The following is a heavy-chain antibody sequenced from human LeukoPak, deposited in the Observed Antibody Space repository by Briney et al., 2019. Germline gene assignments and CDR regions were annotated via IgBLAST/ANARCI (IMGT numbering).Heavy chain of an antibody. V-gene: IGHV3-23*01. CDR2: ISGSGGST. CDR3: AKDGRSSSYFDY. CDR1: GFTFSSYA. D-gene: IGHD6-6*01. J-gene: IGHJ4*02. Sequence: GGSLRLSCAASGFTFSSYAMSWVRRAPGKGLEWVSAISGSGGSTYYADSVKGRFTTSRDNSKNTLYLQMNSLRAEDTAVYYCAKDGRSSSYFDYWGQGTLVTVSS.